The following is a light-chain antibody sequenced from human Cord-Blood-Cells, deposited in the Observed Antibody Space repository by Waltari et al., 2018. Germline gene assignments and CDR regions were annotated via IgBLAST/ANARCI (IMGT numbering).Light chain of an antibody. J-gene: IGKJ1*01. Sequence: DIQMTQSPSTLSASVGDRVTITCRASQSISSWLAWYQQKPGKAPKLLIYKASSLESGVPSRFSGSGSWTKFTLTISSLQPDDFATYYCQQYNSYWTFGQGTKVEIK. CDR3: QQYNSYWT. CDR2: KAS. CDR1: QSISSW. V-gene: IGKV1-5*03.